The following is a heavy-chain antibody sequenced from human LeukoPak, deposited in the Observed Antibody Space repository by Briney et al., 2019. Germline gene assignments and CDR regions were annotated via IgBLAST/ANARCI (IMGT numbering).Heavy chain of an antibody. CDR2: ISSSSSYI. D-gene: IGHD3-10*01. V-gene: IGHV3-21*01. Sequence: GGSLRLSCAASGFTFSNFGMSWVRQAPGKGLEWVSSISSSSSYIYYADSVEGRFTISRDNAKNSLYLQMNSLRAEDTAVYYCAREGVGYYGSGSHHWGQGTLVTVSS. J-gene: IGHJ5*02. CDR3: AREGVGYYGSGSHH. CDR1: GFTFSNFG.